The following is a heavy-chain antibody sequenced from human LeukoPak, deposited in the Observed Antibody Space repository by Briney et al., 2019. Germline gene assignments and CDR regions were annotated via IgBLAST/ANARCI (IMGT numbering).Heavy chain of an antibody. CDR3: ARQQRGAFDY. V-gene: IGHV6-1*01. CDR1: GDSVSSNTPA. D-gene: IGHD6-13*01. J-gene: IGHJ4*02. CDR2: TYYRSKWYN. Sequence: SQTLSLTCAISGDSVSSNTPAWNWIRQSPSRGLEWLGRTYYRSKWYNDYAVSVRSRITINPDTAKHQFSLQLNSVTPEDTAVYYCARQQRGAFDYWGQGTLVTVSS.